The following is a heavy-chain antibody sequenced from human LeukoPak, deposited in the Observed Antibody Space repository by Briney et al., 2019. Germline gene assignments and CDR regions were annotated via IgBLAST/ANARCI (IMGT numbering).Heavy chain of an antibody. D-gene: IGHD4-23*01. CDR1: GGSISSYY. Sequence: SETLSLTCTVSGGSISSYYWSWIRQPPGKGLEWIGYIYYSGSTNYNPSLKSRVTISVDTSKNQFSLKLSSVTAADTAVYYCARERSTYGGNSEGNWFDPWGQGTLVTVSS. CDR3: ARERSTYGGNSEGNWFDP. CDR2: IYYSGST. J-gene: IGHJ5*02. V-gene: IGHV4-59*01.